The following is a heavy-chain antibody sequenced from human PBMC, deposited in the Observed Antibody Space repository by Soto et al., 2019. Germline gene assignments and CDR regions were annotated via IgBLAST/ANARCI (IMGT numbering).Heavy chain of an antibody. J-gene: IGHJ4*02. CDR3: AAERYYDSSGYYHN. D-gene: IGHD3-22*01. V-gene: IGHV1-58*01. CDR1: GFTFTSSA. Sequence: VASVKVSCKASGFTFTSSAVQWVRQARGQRLEWIGWIVVGSGNTNYAQKFQERVTITRDMSTSTAYMELSSLRSEDTAVYYCAAERYYDSSGYYHNWGQGTLVTVSS. CDR2: IVVGSGNT.